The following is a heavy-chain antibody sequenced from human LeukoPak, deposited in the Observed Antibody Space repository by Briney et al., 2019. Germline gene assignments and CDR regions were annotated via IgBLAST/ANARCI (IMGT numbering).Heavy chain of an antibody. J-gene: IGHJ4*02. CDR3: ARDVEYCSSTSCYTGVGFDY. CDR2: IIPIFGTA. CDR1: GGTFSSYA. V-gene: IGHV1-69*01. D-gene: IGHD2-2*02. Sequence: SAKVSCKASGGTFSSYAISWVRQAPGQGLEWMGGIIPIFGTANYAQKFQGRVTITADESTSTAYMELSSLRSEDTAVYYCARDVEYCSSTSCYTGVGFDYWGQGTLVTVSS.